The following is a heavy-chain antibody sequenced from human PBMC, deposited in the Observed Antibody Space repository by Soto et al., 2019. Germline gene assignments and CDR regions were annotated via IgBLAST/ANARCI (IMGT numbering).Heavy chain of an antibody. CDR2: IYHSGST. D-gene: IGHD3-22*01. V-gene: IGHV4-38-2*02. CDR1: GYSISSGYY. J-gene: IGHJ4*02. CDR3: ARDLRDFYDTSGAAFDY. Sequence: SETLSLTCAVSGYSISSGYYWGWIRQPPGKGLEWIGNIYHSGSTYYNPSLRSRVTISVDTSKNQFSRKLSSVTAADTAVYYCARDLRDFYDTSGAAFDYWGQGTLFTVSS.